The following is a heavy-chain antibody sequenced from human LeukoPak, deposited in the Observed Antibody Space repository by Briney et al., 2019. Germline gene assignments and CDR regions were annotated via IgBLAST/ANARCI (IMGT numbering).Heavy chain of an antibody. D-gene: IGHD1-7*01. CDR2: ISSSSSYI. Sequence: PGGSLRLSCAASGFTFSSYSMNWVRQAPGKGLEWVSSISSSSSYIYYADSVKGRFTISRDNAKNSLYLQMNSLRAEDTAVYYCARGLSHNWNYDYWGQGALVTVSS. V-gene: IGHV3-21*01. CDR1: GFTFSSYS. CDR3: ARGLSHNWNYDY. J-gene: IGHJ4*02.